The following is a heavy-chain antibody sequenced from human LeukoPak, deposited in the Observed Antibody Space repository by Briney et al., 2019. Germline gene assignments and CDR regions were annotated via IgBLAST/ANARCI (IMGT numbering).Heavy chain of an antibody. Sequence: GGSLRLSCAASGFTFSSYAMSWVRQAPGKGLEWVSAISGSGGSTGYGDSVKGRFTISRDNAKNSLYLQMNSLRAEDTALYYCARGMITFDYWGQGTLVAVSS. CDR2: ISGSGGST. J-gene: IGHJ4*02. CDR3: ARGMITFDY. CDR1: GFTFSSYA. V-gene: IGHV3-20*04. D-gene: IGHD3-16*01.